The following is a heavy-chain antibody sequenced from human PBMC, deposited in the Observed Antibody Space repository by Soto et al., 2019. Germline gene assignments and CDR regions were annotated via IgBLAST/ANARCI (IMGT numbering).Heavy chain of an antibody. D-gene: IGHD3-3*01. J-gene: IGHJ4*02. CDR1: GFTFSSYA. CDR3: ARDGKYDFWSGDYLDY. Sequence: PGGSLRLSCAASGFTFSSYAMHWVRQAPGKGMEWVAVISYDGINKYYADSVNGRFTISRDNSKNTLYLQMNSLRAEDTAVYYCARDGKYDFWSGDYLDYWGQGTLVTVSS. CDR2: ISYDGINK. V-gene: IGHV3-30-3*01.